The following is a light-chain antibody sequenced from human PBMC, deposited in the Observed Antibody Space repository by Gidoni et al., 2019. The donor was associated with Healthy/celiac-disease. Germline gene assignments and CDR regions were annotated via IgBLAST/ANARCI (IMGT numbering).Light chain of an antibody. J-gene: IGKJ1*01. CDR3: QQRKT. CDR1: QSLSSY. CDR2: DAS. V-gene: IGKV3-11*01. Sequence: EIVLTQSPATLSLSPGERATLSCRASQSLSSYLAWYQQKPGQAPRLLIYDASNRATGIPARFSGSGSGTDFTLTISSLEPEDFAGYYCQQRKTFGQGTKVEIK.